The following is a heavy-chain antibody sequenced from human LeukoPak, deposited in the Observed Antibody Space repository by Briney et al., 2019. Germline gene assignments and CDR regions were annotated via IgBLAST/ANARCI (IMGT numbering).Heavy chain of an antibody. CDR3: AKEQWSPFDY. V-gene: IGHV3-30*18. D-gene: IGHD6-19*01. CDR1: GFTFDDYG. Sequence: PGGSLRLSCAASGFTFDDYGMSWVRQAPGKGLEWVAVISYDGSNKYYADSVKGRFTISRDDSKNTLYLQMNSLRAEDTAVYYCAKEQWSPFDYWGQGTLVTVSS. J-gene: IGHJ4*02. CDR2: ISYDGSNK.